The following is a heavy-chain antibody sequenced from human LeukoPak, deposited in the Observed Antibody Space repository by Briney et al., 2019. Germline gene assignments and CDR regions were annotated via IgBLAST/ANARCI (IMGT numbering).Heavy chain of an antibody. CDR2: INHSGST. CDR1: GGSFSGYY. Sequence: SETLSLTCAVYGGSFSGYYWSWIRQPPGKGLEWIGEINHSGSTNYNPSLKSRVTISVDTSKNQFSLKLSSVTAADTAVYYCAREGYVWGSYRYNTPGYWGQGTLVTVSS. J-gene: IGHJ4*02. D-gene: IGHD3-16*02. CDR3: AREGYVWGSYRYNTPGY. V-gene: IGHV4-34*01.